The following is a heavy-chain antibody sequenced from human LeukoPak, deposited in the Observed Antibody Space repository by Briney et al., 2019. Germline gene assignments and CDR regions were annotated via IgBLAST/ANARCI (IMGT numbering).Heavy chain of an antibody. CDR1: GGSISSYY. Sequence: SETLSLTCTVSGGSISSYYWSWIRQPPGKGLEWIGYIYYSGSTNYNPSLKSRVTISVDTPKNQFSLKLSSVTAADTAVYYCARVTRSVAAAGGYYYYYMDVWGKGTTVTISS. CDR3: ARVTRSVAAAGGYYYYYMDV. J-gene: IGHJ6*03. D-gene: IGHD6-13*01. CDR2: IYYSGST. V-gene: IGHV4-59*01.